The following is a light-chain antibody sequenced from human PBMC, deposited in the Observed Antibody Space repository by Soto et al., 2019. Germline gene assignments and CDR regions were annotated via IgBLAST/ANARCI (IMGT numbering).Light chain of an antibody. CDR2: EAS. J-gene: IGKJ4*01. CDR1: QNVDTS. Sequence: DIVLTQSPGTLSLSPGETASLSCRASQNVDTSLAWYQQRPGRAPRLLMSEASRRAAGIPARFSGTGSGTDFTLTINGLEPEDVAVYYCQQRYNWPLTFGAGTKVDIK. CDR3: QQRYNWPLT. V-gene: IGKV3-11*01.